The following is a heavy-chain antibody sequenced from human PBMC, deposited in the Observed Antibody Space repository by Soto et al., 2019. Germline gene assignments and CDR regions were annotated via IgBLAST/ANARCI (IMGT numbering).Heavy chain of an antibody. D-gene: IGHD3-3*01. CDR1: GGTFSSYA. V-gene: IGHV1-69*13. Sequence: SVKVSCKASGGTFSSYAISWVRQAPGQGLEWMGGIIPIFGTANYAQKFQGRVTITADESTSTAYMELSSLRSEDTAVYYCAWFTIFGVAITNYYYGMDVWGQGTTVTVSS. CDR3: AWFTIFGVAITNYYYGMDV. J-gene: IGHJ6*02. CDR2: IIPIFGTA.